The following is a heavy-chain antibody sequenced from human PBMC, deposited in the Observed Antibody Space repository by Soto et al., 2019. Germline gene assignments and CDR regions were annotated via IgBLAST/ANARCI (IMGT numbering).Heavy chain of an antibody. J-gene: IGHJ6*02. CDR1: GFTFDDYA. V-gene: IGHV3-9*01. CDR2: ISWNSGSI. D-gene: IGHD2-15*01. Sequence: HPGGSLRLSCAASGFTFDDYAMHWVRQAPGKGLEWVSGISWNSGSIGYADSVKGRFTISRDNAKNSLYLQMNSLRAEDTALYYCAKDRGLYCSGGSCYYYYGMDVWGQGTTVTVS. CDR3: AKDRGLYCSGGSCYYYYGMDV.